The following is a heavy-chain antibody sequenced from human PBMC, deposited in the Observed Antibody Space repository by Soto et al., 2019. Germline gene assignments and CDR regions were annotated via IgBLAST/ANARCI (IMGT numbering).Heavy chain of an antibody. J-gene: IGHJ4*02. CDR2: ISGTGGTT. V-gene: IGHV3-23*01. Sequence: WVSAISGTGGTTYYADSVKGRFTISRDNSRNTLHLQMNSLRAEDTAIYYXXXXXXXXXXXXXXXXXXXXXGQGTLVTVSS. CDR3: XXXXXXXXXXXXXXXXXXX.